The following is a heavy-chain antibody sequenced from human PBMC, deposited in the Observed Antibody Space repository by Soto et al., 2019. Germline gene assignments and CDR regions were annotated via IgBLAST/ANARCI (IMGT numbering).Heavy chain of an antibody. CDR1: ECTDSSNY. Sequence: PGGSLRLSCAASECTDSSNYISWVRQAPGKGLEWVSVIYSGGSTYYADSVKGRFTISRDNSKNTVYLQMISLRAEVTAFYYCAKDSISDRETFNFDSSGQGTLVTVSA. CDR2: IYSGGST. V-gene: IGHV3-66*01. CDR3: AKDSISDRETFNFDS. J-gene: IGHJ4*02. D-gene: IGHD1-26*01.